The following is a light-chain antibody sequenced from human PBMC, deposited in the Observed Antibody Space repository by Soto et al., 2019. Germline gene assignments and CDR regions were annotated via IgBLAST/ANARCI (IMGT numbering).Light chain of an antibody. CDR3: AVWDDNLNGVV. Sequence: QSVLTQPPSVSEAPRQRVTISCSGSWSNIGNNAVNWYQQLQGKAPKLLIYYDDLLSSGVSDRFSGSKSGTSASLAISGLQSEDEDDYYCAVWDDNLNGVVFGGGTKLTVL. CDR1: WSNIGNNA. J-gene: IGLJ2*01. V-gene: IGLV1-36*01. CDR2: YDD.